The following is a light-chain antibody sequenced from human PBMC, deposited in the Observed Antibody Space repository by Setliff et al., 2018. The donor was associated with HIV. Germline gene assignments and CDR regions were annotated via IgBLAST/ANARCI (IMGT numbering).Light chain of an antibody. CDR1: SGDVGHYNL. Sequence: QSALTQPASVSGSPGQSITISRTGTSGDVGHYNLVSWYQQQPGKPPKLMIYQASKRPSGVSNRFSGSKSGNTASLTISGLQAEDEADYYCCSNTGSNTYVFGTGTKVTVL. V-gene: IGLV2-23*01. J-gene: IGLJ1*01. CDR3: CSNTGSNTYV. CDR2: QAS.